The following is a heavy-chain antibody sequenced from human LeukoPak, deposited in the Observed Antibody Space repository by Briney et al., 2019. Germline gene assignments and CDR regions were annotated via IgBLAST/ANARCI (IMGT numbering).Heavy chain of an antibody. D-gene: IGHD3-22*01. CDR2: IYYSGTT. J-gene: IGHJ5*02. CDR3: ARRFYDSGDKPGNWFDP. V-gene: IGHV4-31*11. CDR1: GGSISSGGYY. Sequence: SETLSLTCAVSGGSISSGGYYWSWIRQHPGEGLEWIGYIYYSGTTYYNPSLKSRVTISVDTSRNQFSLKLSSVTAADTAVYYCARRFYDSGDKPGNWFDPWGQGTLVTVSS.